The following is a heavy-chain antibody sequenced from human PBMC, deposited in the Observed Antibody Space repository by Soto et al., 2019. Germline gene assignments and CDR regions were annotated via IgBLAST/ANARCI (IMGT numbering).Heavy chain of an antibody. V-gene: IGHV3-23*01. Sequence: EVQLLESGGGLVQPGGSLRLSCAASGFTFSCYAMSWVRQAPGKGLEWVSVIGGSGGSTYYADSVKGRFTISRDNSKNTLFLQMNSRRAEDTAVYYCAKDLYGSEVHWFDPWGQGTLVTVSS. D-gene: IGHD3-10*01. CDR2: IGGSGGST. CDR1: GFTFSCYA. J-gene: IGHJ5*02. CDR3: AKDLYGSEVHWFDP.